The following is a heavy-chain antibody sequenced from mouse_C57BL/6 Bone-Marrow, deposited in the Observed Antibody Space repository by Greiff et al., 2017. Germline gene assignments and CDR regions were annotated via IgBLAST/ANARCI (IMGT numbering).Heavy chain of an antibody. D-gene: IGHD2-5*01. CDR1: GYTFTDYY. V-gene: IGHV1-75*01. CDR2: IFPGSGSP. Sequence: SGPELVKPGASVKISCKASGYTFTDYYINWVKQRPGQGLEWIGWIFPGSGSPYYNEKFKGKATLTVDKSSSTAYMLLSSLTSEDSAVYFCAREAYYSNYFDYWGQGTTLTVSS. J-gene: IGHJ2*01. CDR3: AREAYYSNYFDY.